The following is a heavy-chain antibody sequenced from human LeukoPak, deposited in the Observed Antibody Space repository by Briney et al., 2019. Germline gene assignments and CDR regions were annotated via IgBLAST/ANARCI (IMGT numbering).Heavy chain of an antibody. CDR2: VSGGGDST. Sequence: TGGSLRLSCAASGFTFSNYAMSWVRQAPGKGLEWVSAVSGGGDSTYYADSVKGRFTTSRDNSRNTVYLQMSSLRAEDTALYYCAKDSAHSYYYGSGSYYQFWGQGTLVTVSS. CDR3: AKDSAHSYYYGSGSYYQF. CDR1: GFTFSNYA. V-gene: IGHV3-23*01. D-gene: IGHD3-10*01. J-gene: IGHJ4*02.